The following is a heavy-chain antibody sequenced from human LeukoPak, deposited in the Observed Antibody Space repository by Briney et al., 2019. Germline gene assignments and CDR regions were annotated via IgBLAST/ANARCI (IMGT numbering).Heavy chain of an antibody. J-gene: IGHJ4*02. CDR3: ATLSGSSSQEDFDY. V-gene: IGHV4-39*01. CDR1: GDSITSTTYY. CDR2: VYYNGKT. D-gene: IGHD5-12*01. Sequence: SETLSLTCTVSGDSITSTTYYWGWIRQSPGKGLEWIGSVYYNGKTYYNPSLKSRVTISVDTSKSQFYLKLTSVTAADTAVYYCATLSGSSSQEDFDYWGQGTLVTVSS.